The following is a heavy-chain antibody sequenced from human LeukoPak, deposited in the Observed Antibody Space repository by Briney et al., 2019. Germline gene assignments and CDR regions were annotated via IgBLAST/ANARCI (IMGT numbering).Heavy chain of an antibody. J-gene: IGHJ5*02. Sequence: GGSLRLSCAVSGFAFSDDSMNWVRQSPGKGLGWISYISTGGDTIYYADSVKGRFTISSDNAKKSLYLQMNSLRAEDTAVYYCARGPPLFDPWGQGTLVTVSS. CDR3: ARGPPLFDP. CDR2: ISTGGDTI. V-gene: IGHV3-48*01. CDR1: GFAFSDDS.